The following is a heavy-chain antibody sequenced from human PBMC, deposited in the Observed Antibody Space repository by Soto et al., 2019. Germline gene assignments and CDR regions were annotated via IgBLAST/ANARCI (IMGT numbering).Heavy chain of an antibody. Sequence: ASVKVSCKASGFTFTSSAMQWVRQARGQRLEWIGWIVVGSGNTNYAQKFQGRVTITRDMSTSTAYMELSSLRSEDTAVYYCAAGYCSSTSCYVWWFDPWGQGTLVTVSS. D-gene: IGHD2-2*01. V-gene: IGHV1-58*02. CDR1: GFTFTSSA. CDR3: AAGYCSSTSCYVWWFDP. J-gene: IGHJ5*02. CDR2: IVVGSGNT.